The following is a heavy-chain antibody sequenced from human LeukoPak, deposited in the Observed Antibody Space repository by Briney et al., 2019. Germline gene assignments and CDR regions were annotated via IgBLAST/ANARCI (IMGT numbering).Heavy chain of an antibody. Sequence: PGRSLRLSCVASGFPVNSTYMNWVRRAPRKWLEWDSVIHSGGSTYYADSVKGRFTISRDTSKNMLYLQMNSLRPEATALYYCARDKKRNSYGHNYYGMDVWGQGTTVTVSS. CDR3: ARDKKRNSYGHNYYGMDV. CDR1: GFPVNSTY. CDR2: IHSGGST. V-gene: IGHV3-66*02. J-gene: IGHJ6*02. D-gene: IGHD5-18*01.